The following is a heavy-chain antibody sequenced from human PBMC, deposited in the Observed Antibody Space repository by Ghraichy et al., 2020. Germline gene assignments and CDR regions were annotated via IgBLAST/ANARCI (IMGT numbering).Heavy chain of an antibody. Sequence: SETLSLTCTVSGGSISSSSYYWGWIRQPPGKGLEWIGSIYYSGSTYYNPSLKSRVTISVDTSKNQFSLKLSSVTAADTAVYYCGEGSSWPEEPFDYWGQGTLVTVSS. CDR1: GGSISSSSYY. D-gene: IGHD6-13*01. J-gene: IGHJ4*02. V-gene: IGHV4-39*01. CDR3: GEGSSWPEEPFDY. CDR2: IYYSGST.